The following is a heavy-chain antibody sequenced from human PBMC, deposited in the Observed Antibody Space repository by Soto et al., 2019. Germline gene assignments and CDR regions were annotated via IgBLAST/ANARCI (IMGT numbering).Heavy chain of an antibody. D-gene: IGHD2-15*01. CDR3: AREFCSGGNCYTYYFDP. J-gene: IGHJ5*02. Sequence: VGSLRLSCAASGLTFNRYWMHWVRHAPGKGLVWVSHINTDGSNTNYADSVKGRFIISRDNAKSTLFLQMNSLRDEDTAVYYCAREFCSGGNCYTYYFDPWGQGIPVTVSS. V-gene: IGHV3-74*01. CDR2: INTDGSNT. CDR1: GLTFNRYW.